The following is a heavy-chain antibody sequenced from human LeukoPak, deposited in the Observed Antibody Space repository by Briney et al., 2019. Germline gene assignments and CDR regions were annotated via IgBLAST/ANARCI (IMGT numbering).Heavy chain of an antibody. Sequence: ASVTVSFKASGYTFTGYYMHWVRQAPGQGREGMGWINPNSGGTNYAQKFQGRVTMTRDTSISTAYMELSSLRSDDTAVYYCARGWGFGSIDYWGQGTLVTVSS. J-gene: IGHJ4*02. CDR2: INPNSGGT. D-gene: IGHD7-27*01. CDR3: ARGWGFGSIDY. V-gene: IGHV1-2*02. CDR1: GYTFTGYY.